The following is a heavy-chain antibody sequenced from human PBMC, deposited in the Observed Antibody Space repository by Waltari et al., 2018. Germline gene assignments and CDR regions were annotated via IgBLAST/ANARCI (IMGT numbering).Heavy chain of an antibody. D-gene: IGHD3-10*01. J-gene: IGHJ4*02. V-gene: IGHV4-38-2*02. CDR2: IYHRGST. Sequence: QVQLQESGPGLVKPSETLSLTCAVSGYSISSGYYWGWIRQPPGKGLEWIGSIYHRGSTDYNPSLKSRVTISVDTSKNQFSLKLGSVTAADTAVYYCARENSELLWFGEAPGAWGQGTLVTVSS. CDR3: ARENSELLWFGEAPGA. CDR1: GYSISSGYY.